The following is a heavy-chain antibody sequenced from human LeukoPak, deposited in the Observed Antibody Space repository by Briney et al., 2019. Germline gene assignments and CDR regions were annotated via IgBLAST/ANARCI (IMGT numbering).Heavy chain of an antibody. V-gene: IGHV4-59*08. J-gene: IGHJ5*02. Sequence: SETLSLTCTVSGGSITSYYWSWIRQPPGKGLEWIAYIYYTGSTNYNPSLESRVTISVDTSKNQFSLRLSSVTAADTAVYYCASTTIFGVVTDDNWFDPWGQGTLVTVSS. D-gene: IGHD3-3*01. CDR2: IYYTGST. CDR3: ASTTIFGVVTDDNWFDP. CDR1: GGSITSYY.